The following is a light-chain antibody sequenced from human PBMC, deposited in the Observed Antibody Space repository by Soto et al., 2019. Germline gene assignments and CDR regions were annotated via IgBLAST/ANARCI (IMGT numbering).Light chain of an antibody. CDR1: SNDVGGYQY. CDR3: RSFTSLSTLV. CDR2: EVS. Sequence: QSALTQPASVSGSPGQSITISCTGTSNDVGGYQYVSWYQQNPGKAPKLIIYEVSNRPSGVSDRFSGSKSGNTASLTISELRAEDEADYYCRSFTSLSTLVFGGGTKVTVL. V-gene: IGLV2-14*01. J-gene: IGLJ3*02.